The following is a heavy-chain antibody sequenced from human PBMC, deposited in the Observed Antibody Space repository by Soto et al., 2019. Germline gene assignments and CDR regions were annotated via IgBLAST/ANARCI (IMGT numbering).Heavy chain of an antibody. CDR2: LWRDGSKV. Sequence: VWSMRLSCAASGFTFSDYDMHWVRQAPGKRLEWVAVLWRDGSKVYYADSVKGRFTISRDNSKNTLYLEMNSLRVEDTAVYYWAREGTGRTGRDHSSQGTLVTVS. D-gene: IGHD1-1*01. J-gene: IGHJ4*02. V-gene: IGHV3-33*01. CDR1: GFTFSDYD. CDR3: AREGTGRTGRDH.